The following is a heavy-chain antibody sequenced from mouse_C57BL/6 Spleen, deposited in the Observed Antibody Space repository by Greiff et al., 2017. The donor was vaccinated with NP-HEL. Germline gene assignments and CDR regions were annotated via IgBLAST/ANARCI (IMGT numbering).Heavy chain of an antibody. CDR1: GYTFTSYW. Sequence: QVQLQQPGAELVMPGASVKLSCKASGYTFTSYWMHWVKQRPGQGLEWIGEIDPSDSYTNYNQKFKGKSTLTVDKSSSTAYMQLSSLTSEDSAVYYCARPDSSGYGYYAMDYWGQGTSVTVSS. CDR2: IDPSDSYT. CDR3: ARPDSSGYGYYAMDY. D-gene: IGHD3-2*02. J-gene: IGHJ4*01. V-gene: IGHV1-69*01.